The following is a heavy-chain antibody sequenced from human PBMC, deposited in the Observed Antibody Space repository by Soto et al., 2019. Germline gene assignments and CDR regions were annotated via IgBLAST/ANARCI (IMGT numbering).Heavy chain of an antibody. J-gene: IGHJ4*02. CDR3: ARVSFLYYDFWSGYPYYFDY. CDR1: GYTFTSYG. Sequence: ASVKVSCKASGYTFTSYGISWVLQAPGQGLEWMGWISAYNGNTNYAQKLQGRVTMTTDTSTSTAYMELRSPRSDDTAVYYCARVSFLYYDFWSGYPYYFDYWGQGTLVTVSS. V-gene: IGHV1-18*04. CDR2: ISAYNGNT. D-gene: IGHD3-3*01.